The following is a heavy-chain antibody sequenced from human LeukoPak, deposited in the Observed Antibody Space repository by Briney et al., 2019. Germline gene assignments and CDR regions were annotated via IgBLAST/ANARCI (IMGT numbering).Heavy chain of an antibody. CDR2: IIGIFGTA. CDR1: GGTFSSYA. Sequence: SVKVSCKASGGTFSSYAISWVRQAPGQGLEWMGGIIGIFGTANYAQKFQGRVTITADESTSTAYMELSSLRSEDTAVYYCARASEQQLEGPDYYGMDVWGQGTTVTVSS. V-gene: IGHV1-69*13. CDR3: ARASEQQLEGPDYYGMDV. D-gene: IGHD6-13*01. J-gene: IGHJ6*02.